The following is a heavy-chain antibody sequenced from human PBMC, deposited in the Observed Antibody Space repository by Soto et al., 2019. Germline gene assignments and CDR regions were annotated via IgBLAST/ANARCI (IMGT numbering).Heavy chain of an antibody. CDR3: ARQAKYDILTGYFPFDD. V-gene: IGHV5-10-1*01. J-gene: IGHJ4*02. Sequence: ESLTISRQGSGYTFTNYWINLVRQMPGKGLEWMGRIDPGDSYTNYSPSFQGHVTISADKSISTAYLQWSRLKASDSAMYYCARQAKYDILTGYFPFDDWGQGHLVTVSS. CDR2: IDPGDSYT. CDR1: GYTFTNYW. D-gene: IGHD3-9*01.